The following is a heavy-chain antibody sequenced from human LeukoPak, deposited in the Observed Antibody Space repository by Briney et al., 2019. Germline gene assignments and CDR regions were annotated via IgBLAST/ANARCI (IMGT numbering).Heavy chain of an antibody. CDR1: GFTVRSIY. J-gene: IGHJ3*02. V-gene: IGHV3-53*01. CDR3: ARVDVVTVGKNAFDI. CDR2: TYTGGST. Sequence: GGSLRLSCAASGFTVRSIYISWVRQAPGKGLEWVSVTYTGGSTNYADSVKGRFSISRDNSKNTLYLQMNSLRAEDTAVYYCARVDVVTVGKNAFDIWGQGTMVTVSS. D-gene: IGHD4-23*01.